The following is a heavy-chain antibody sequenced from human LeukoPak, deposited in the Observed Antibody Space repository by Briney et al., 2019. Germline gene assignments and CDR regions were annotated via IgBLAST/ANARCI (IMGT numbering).Heavy chain of an antibody. Sequence: SETLSLTCTVSGGSISSYYWSWIRQPPGKGLEWIGYIYTSGSTNYNPSLKSRVTISVDTSKNQFSLKLSSVTAADTAAYYCAITIAAAGYYFDYWGQGTLVTVSS. CDR1: GGSISSYY. CDR3: AITIAAAGYYFDY. CDR2: IYTSGST. J-gene: IGHJ4*02. D-gene: IGHD6-13*01. V-gene: IGHV4-4*09.